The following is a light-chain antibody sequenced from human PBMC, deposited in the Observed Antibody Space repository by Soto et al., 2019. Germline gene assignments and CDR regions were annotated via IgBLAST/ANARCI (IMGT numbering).Light chain of an antibody. Sequence: EVVLTQSPDTLSVSPGERATLSCRASQSVGSNLAWYQQKPGQAPRLLIFAASTRAAGIPARFSGSGSGTEFTLPINSLQSEDFAVYYCQQYNNWVTFGGGTKV. J-gene: IGKJ4*01. V-gene: IGKV3D-15*01. CDR2: AAS. CDR1: QSVGSN. CDR3: QQYNNWVT.